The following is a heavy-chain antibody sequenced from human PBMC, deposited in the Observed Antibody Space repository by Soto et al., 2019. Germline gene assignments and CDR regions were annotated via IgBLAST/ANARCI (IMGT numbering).Heavy chain of an antibody. CDR1: GYTFTSYA. CDR2: INAGNGNT. V-gene: IGHV1-3*01. J-gene: IGHJ4*02. D-gene: IGHD3-22*01. Sequence: ASVKVSCKASGYTFTSYAMHWVRQAPGQRLEWMGWINAGNGNTKYLQKFQGRVTFTRDTSASTVYMEVSSLRSEDTAVYYCARAAYYYESSGYYPGDYWGQGTLVTVSS. CDR3: ARAAYYYESSGYYPGDY.